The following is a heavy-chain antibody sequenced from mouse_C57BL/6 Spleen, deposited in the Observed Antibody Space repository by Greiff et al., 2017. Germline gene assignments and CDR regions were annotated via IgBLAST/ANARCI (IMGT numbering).Heavy chain of an antibody. CDR1: GYTFTDYN. Sequence: EVQLQESGPELVKPGASVKIPCKASGYTFTDYNMDWVKQSHGKSLEWIGDINPNNGGTIYNQKFKGKATLTVAKSASTAYMELRSLTSEDTAVYYCARSPTTVVGRGYFDVWGTGTTVTVSS. D-gene: IGHD1-1*01. CDR2: INPNNGGT. V-gene: IGHV1-18*01. CDR3: ARSPTTVVGRGYFDV. J-gene: IGHJ1*03.